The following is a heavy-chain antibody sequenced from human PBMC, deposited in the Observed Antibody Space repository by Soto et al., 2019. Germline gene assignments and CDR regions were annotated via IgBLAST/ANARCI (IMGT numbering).Heavy chain of an antibody. CDR2: IIPIFGTA. V-gene: IGHV1-69*13. J-gene: IGHJ3*02. D-gene: IGHD6-19*01. CDR3: ARPLAAVAFDI. Sequence: GASVKVSCKASGGTFSSYAISWVQQAPGQGLEWMGGIIPIFGTANYAQKFQGRVTITADESTSTAYMELSSLRSEDTAVYYCARPLAAVAFDIWGQGTMVTVSS. CDR1: GGTFSSYA.